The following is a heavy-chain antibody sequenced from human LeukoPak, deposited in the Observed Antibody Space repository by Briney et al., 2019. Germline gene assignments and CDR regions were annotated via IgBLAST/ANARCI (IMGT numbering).Heavy chain of an antibody. CDR2: INHSGST. J-gene: IGHJ6*03. V-gene: IGHV4-34*01. CDR1: GGSFSGYY. Sequence: PSETLSLTCAVYGGSFSGYYWSWIRQPPGKGLEWIGEINHSGSTNYNPSLKSRVTISVDTSKNQFSLKLSSVTAADTAVYYCARPSTYYCSSTSCCGYYYYMDVWGKGTTVTVSS. D-gene: IGHD2-2*01. CDR3: ARPSTYYCSSTSCCGYYYYMDV.